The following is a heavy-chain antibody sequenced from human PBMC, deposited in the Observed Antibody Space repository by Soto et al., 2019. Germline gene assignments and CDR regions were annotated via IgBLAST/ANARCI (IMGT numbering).Heavy chain of an antibody. CDR3: ARTGGCYGSGGYVDLD. CDR1: GCSISSGDYF. D-gene: IGHD5-12*01. V-gene: IGHV4-30-4*01. Sequence: PSETLSLTCTVSGCSISSGDYFWSWIRQPPGKGLEWIGYIYYSGSTYYNPSLKSRVTISVDTSKNQFSLKLRSVTAADTAVYYCARTGGCYGSGGYVDLDWGQGSLVTVSS. CDR2: IYYSGST. J-gene: IGHJ4*02.